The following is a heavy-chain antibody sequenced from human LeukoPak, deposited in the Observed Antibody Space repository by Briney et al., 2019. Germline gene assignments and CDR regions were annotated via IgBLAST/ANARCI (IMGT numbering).Heavy chain of an antibody. J-gene: IGHJ4*02. CDR2: IHYSGST. CDR3: ASRAAFCGDDCFRFDY. CDR1: GASISGSY. Sequence: SETLSLTCTVSGASISGSYWSWIRQPPGKGLEWIGYIHYSGSTRYNPSLENRVTISVDTSKNQFSLNLTSVTAADTAVYYCASRAAFCGDDCFRFDYWGQGTLVTVSS. V-gene: IGHV4-59*01. D-gene: IGHD2-21*02.